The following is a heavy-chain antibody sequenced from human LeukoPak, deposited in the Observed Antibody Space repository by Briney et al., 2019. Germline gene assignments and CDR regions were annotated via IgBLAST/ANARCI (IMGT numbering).Heavy chain of an antibody. Sequence: GASVKVSCKASGYTFTGYYMHWVRQAPGQGLEWMGWINPNSGSTNYAQKFQGRVTMTRDTSISTAYMELSSLRSDDTAVYYCAREGPLIAAVPWFDPWGQGTLLTVSS. CDR2: INPNSGST. CDR3: AREGPLIAAVPWFDP. V-gene: IGHV1-2*02. CDR1: GYTFTGYY. J-gene: IGHJ5*02. D-gene: IGHD6-13*01.